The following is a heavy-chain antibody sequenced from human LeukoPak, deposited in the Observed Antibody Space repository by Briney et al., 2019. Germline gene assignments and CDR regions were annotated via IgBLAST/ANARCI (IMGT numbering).Heavy chain of an antibody. CDR2: IHYSGST. J-gene: IGHJ5*01. V-gene: IGHV4-59*11. CDR3: ARLVWLGESPGSWFDS. CDR1: GGSITSHF. D-gene: IGHD3-10*01. Sequence: PSETLSLTCSVSGGSITSHFWSWIRQPPGKGLEWIGFIHYSGSTNYNPSLKSRVTISPDTSKNQLFLNLNSVTAADTAVYYCARLVWLGESPGSWFDSWGQGTLVTVSS.